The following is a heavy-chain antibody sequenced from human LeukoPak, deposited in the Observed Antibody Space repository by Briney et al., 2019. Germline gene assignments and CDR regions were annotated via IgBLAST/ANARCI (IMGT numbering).Heavy chain of an antibody. Sequence: GRSLRLSCAASGFTFSNYGVHWVRQAPGKGLEWVAVISYDGSNKYYADSVKGRFTISRDNSNNTLYLQMNSLRAEDTAVYYCAKDYSLSGRRGYFDFWGRGALVTVSS. CDR2: ISYDGSNK. CDR1: GFTFSNYG. V-gene: IGHV3-30*18. D-gene: IGHD3-10*01. CDR3: AKDYSLSGRRGYFDF. J-gene: IGHJ2*01.